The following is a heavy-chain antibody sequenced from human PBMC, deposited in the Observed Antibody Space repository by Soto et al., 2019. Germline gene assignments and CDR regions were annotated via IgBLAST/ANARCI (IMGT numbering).Heavy chain of an antibody. V-gene: IGHV1-2*02. J-gene: IGHJ6*02. CDR1: GYTFTGYY. Sequence: GAPVKVSCKASGYTFTGYYMHWVRQAPGQGLEWMGWINPNSRGTNHAQKLQGRGTMTRDTSISTAYMELSRLRSDDTAVYYYPGCGEYHQLREYYCGMDVWGQGTTVTVSS. D-gene: IGHD2-2*01. CDR3: PGCGEYHQLREYYCGMDV. CDR2: INPNSRGT.